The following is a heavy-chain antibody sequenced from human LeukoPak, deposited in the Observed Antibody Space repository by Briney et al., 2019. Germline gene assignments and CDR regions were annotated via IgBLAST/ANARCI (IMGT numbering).Heavy chain of an antibody. CDR3: ARARNSYYDILTGYFYYFDY. CDR1: GDSISSGSYY. D-gene: IGHD3-9*01. J-gene: IGHJ4*02. V-gene: IGHV4-61*02. CDR2: IYTSGST. Sequence: SQTLSLTCTVSGDSISSGSYYWSWIRQPAGKGLEWIGRIYTSGSTNYNPSLKSRVTISVDTSKNQFSLKLSSVTAADTAVYYCARARNSYYDILTGYFYYFDYWGQGTLVTVSS.